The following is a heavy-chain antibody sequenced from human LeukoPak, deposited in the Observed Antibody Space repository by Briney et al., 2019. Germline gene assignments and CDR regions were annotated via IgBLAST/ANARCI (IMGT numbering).Heavy chain of an antibody. CDR2: ISAYNGNT. CDR1: GYTFTSYG. J-gene: IGHJ4*02. D-gene: IGHD1-26*01. CDR3: ALQVGATDY. Sequence: ASVKLSCKASGYTFTSYGISWVRQAPGQGIEWMGWISAYNGNTNYAQKLQGRVTMTTDTSTSTAYTELRSLRSDATAVYYCALQVGATDYWGQGTLVTVSS. V-gene: IGHV1-18*01.